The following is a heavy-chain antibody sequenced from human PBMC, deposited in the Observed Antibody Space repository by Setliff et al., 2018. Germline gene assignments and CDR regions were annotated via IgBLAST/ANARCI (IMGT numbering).Heavy chain of an antibody. CDR1: GYTFTNYW. CDR3: ARDGGEY. J-gene: IGHJ4*02. D-gene: IGHD3-16*01. CDR2: IYPDDSDA. Sequence: PGESLKISCKSSGYTFTNYWIGWVRQMPGKGLEWMGIIYPDDSDARYSPSFRGRFTISRDNAKNSLYLQMNSLRAEDTAVYYCARDGGEYWGQGTLVTVSS. V-gene: IGHV5-51*01.